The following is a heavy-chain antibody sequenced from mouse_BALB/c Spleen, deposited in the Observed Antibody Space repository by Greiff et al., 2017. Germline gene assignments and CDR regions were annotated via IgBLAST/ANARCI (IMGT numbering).Heavy chain of an antibody. CDR1: GYSITSDYA. CDR2: ISYSGST. V-gene: IGHV3-2*02. J-gene: IGHJ3*01. D-gene: IGHD2-12*01. CDR3: ARQDDGAWFAY. Sequence: EVMLVESGPGLVKPSQSLSLTCTVTGYSITSDYAWNWIRQFPGNKLEWMGYISYSGSTSYNPSLKSRISITRDTSKNQFFLQLNSVTTEDTATYYCARQDDGAWFAYWGQGTLVTVSA.